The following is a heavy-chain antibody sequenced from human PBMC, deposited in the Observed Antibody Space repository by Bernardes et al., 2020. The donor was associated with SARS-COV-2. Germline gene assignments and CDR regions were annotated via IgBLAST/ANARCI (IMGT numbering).Heavy chain of an antibody. CDR1: GGSINSGDFF. CDR3: ARGLLFGGVIVENY. V-gene: IGHV4-31*03. CDR2: IYYNGSP. Sequence: SETLSLTCTVSGGSINSGDFFWGWIRQHPGKGLEWIGHIYYNGSPYYNPSLKSRITISADTSQTQFSLKLSSVTAADTAVYYCARGLLFGGVIVENYWGQGTLVTVSS. J-gene: IGHJ4*02. D-gene: IGHD3-16*02.